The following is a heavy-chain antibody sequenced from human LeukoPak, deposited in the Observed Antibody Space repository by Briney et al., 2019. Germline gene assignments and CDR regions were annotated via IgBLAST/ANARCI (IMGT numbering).Heavy chain of an antibody. J-gene: IGHJ4*02. D-gene: IGHD6-19*01. CDR2: INHSGST. CDR3: ARGRSSGWYFGLYFDY. Sequence: SETLSLTCAVYGGSFSGYYWSWIRQPPGKGLEWIGEINHSGSTNYNPSLKGRVTISVDTSKNQFSLKLSSVTAADTAVYYCARGRSSGWYFGLYFDYWGQGTLVTVSS. CDR1: GGSFSGYY. V-gene: IGHV4-34*01.